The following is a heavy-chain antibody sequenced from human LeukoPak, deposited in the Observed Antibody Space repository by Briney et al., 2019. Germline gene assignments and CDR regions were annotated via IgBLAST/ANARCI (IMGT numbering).Heavy chain of an antibody. D-gene: IGHD3-10*01. J-gene: IGHJ4*02. CDR2: INPNSGGT. CDR1: GYTFTGYC. Sequence: ASVKVSCKASGYTFTGYCMHWVRQAPGQGLEWMGWINPNSGGTNYAQKFQGRVTMTRDTSISTAYMELSRLRSDDTAVYYCARDSELLWFGELLYSFDYWGQGTLVTVSS. V-gene: IGHV1-2*02. CDR3: ARDSELLWFGELLYSFDY.